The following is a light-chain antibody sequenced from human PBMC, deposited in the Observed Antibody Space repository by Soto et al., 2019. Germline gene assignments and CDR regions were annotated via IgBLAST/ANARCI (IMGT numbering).Light chain of an antibody. CDR2: GAS. CDR1: QSRSSSY. CDR3: QQYGSSPIT. V-gene: IGKV3-20*01. J-gene: IGKJ5*01. Sequence: EIVLTQSPCTLYLSPWERATLSCMPSQSRSSSYLAWYQQKPGQAPRLLIYGASSRATGIPDRFSGSGSGTDFTLTISRLEPEDFAVYYCQQYGSSPITFGQGTRLEI.